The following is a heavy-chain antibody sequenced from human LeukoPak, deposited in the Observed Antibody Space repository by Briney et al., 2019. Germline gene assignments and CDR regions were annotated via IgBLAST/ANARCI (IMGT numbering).Heavy chain of an antibody. CDR2: INPNSGGT. CDR3: ARIALAAGTPYNWFDP. D-gene: IGHD6-13*01. J-gene: IGHJ5*02. Sequence: ASVKVSCKASGYTFTGYYMHWVGQAPGQGLEWMEWINPNSGGTNYAQKFQGRVTMTRDTSISTAYMELSRLRSDDTAVYYCARIALAAGTPYNWFDPWGQGTLVTVSS. V-gene: IGHV1-2*02. CDR1: GYTFTGYY.